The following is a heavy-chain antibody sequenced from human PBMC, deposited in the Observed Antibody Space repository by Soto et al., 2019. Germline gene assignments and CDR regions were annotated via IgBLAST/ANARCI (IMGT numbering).Heavy chain of an antibody. Sequence: GGSLRLSCAASGFTFSSFGMHWVRQAPGKGLEWVTVISSDGSNKYYADSVKGRFTISRDNSKNTLSLEMNSLRAEDTAVYYCAKDRSGSSGPGLDYWGQGTLVTVSS. D-gene: IGHD1-26*01. CDR1: GFTFSSFG. CDR2: ISSDGSNK. V-gene: IGHV3-30*18. CDR3: AKDRSGSSGPGLDY. J-gene: IGHJ4*02.